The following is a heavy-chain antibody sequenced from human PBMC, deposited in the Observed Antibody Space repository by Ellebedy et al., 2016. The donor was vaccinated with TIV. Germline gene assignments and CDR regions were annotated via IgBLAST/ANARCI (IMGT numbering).Heavy chain of an antibody. Sequence: SETLSLXCTVSGGSISSSSYYWGWIRQPPGKGLEWIGSIYYSGSTYYNPSLKSRVTISVDTSKNQFSLKLSSVTAADTAVYYCARQNVSQLPIYFDYWGQGTLVTVSS. D-gene: IGHD2-2*01. V-gene: IGHV4-39*01. CDR1: GGSISSSSYY. CDR2: IYYSGST. J-gene: IGHJ4*02. CDR3: ARQNVSQLPIYFDY.